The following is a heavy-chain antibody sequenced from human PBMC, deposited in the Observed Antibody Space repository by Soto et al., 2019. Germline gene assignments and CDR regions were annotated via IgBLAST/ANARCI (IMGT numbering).Heavy chain of an antibody. CDR3: ARASSDVVVPAASLEYFQH. D-gene: IGHD2-2*01. CDR2: IIPIFGTA. Sequence: GASVKVSCKVSGYTFTSYGISWVRQAPGQGLEWMGGIIPIFGTANYAQKFQGRVTITADESTSTAYMELSSLRSEDTAVYYCARASSDVVVPAASLEYFQHWGQGTLVTVSS. V-gene: IGHV1-69*13. J-gene: IGHJ1*01. CDR1: GYTFTSYG.